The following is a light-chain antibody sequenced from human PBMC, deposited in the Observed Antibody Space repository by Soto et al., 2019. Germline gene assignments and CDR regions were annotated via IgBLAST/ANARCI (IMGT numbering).Light chain of an antibody. CDR2: EVN. J-gene: IGLJ1*01. Sequence: HSALTQPPSASGSPGQSVTTSCTGTSSDVGGYKYVSWYQQHPGKAPKLMIFEVNKRPSGVPDRFSGSKSGNTASLTVSGLQAEDEADYYCSSYAGINNLGVFGTGTKVTVL. V-gene: IGLV2-8*01. CDR3: SSYAGINNLGV. CDR1: SSDVGGYKY.